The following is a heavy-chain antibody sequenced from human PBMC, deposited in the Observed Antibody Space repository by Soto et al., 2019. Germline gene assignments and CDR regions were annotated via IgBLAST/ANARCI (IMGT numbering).Heavy chain of an antibody. CDR2: ISSSGSTI. D-gene: IGHD2-15*01. CDR3: ARDPVDSPGWFDP. V-gene: IGHV3-48*03. Sequence: LRLSCAASGFTFSSYEMNWVRQAPGKGLEWVSYISSSGSTIYYADSVKGRFTISRDNAKNSLYLQMNSLRAEDTAVYYCARDPVDSPGWFDPWGQGTLVTVSS. J-gene: IGHJ5*02. CDR1: GFTFSSYE.